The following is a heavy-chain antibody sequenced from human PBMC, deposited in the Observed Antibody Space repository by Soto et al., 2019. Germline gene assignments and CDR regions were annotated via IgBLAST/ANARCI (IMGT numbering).Heavy chain of an antibody. CDR1: GGSVSSGSYY. D-gene: IGHD3-10*01. CDR2: IYYSGST. Sequence: SETLSLTCTVSGGSVSSGSYYWSWIRQPPGKGLEWIGYIYYSGSTNYNPSLKSRVTISVDTSKNQFSLKLSSVTAADTAVYYCARDLRLLWFGELSLSERMDVWGQGTTVTVSS. CDR3: ARDLRLLWFGELSLSERMDV. V-gene: IGHV4-61*01. J-gene: IGHJ6*02.